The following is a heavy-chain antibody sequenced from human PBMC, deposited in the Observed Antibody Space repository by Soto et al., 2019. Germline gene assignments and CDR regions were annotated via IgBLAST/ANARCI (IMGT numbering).Heavy chain of an antibody. V-gene: IGHV4-31*03. CDR3: ARGWSGSRQGVDP. D-gene: IGHD3-3*01. J-gene: IGHJ5*02. CDR2: IYSGGST. CDR1: GGSISSGDYY. Sequence: QVQLQESGPGLVKPSQTLSLTCTVSGGSISSGDYYWSWIRQHPGKGLEWIGYIYSGGSTYYNPSLKSRVTISVDTSKNQFSLKPSSVTAADTAVDYCARGWSGSRQGVDPWGQGTLFTVSP.